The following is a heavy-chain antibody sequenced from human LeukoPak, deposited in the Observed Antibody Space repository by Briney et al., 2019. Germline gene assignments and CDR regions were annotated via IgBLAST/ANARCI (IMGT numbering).Heavy chain of an antibody. J-gene: IGHJ4*02. D-gene: IGHD3-22*01. CDR3: ARENYYDSSGYYTGLDC. Sequence: GGSLRLSCAASGFTFSSYGMHWVRQAPGKGLEWVAVIWYDGSNKYYADSVKGRFTISRDNSKNTMYLQMNSLRAEDTAVYYCARENYYDSSGYYTGLDCWGQGTLVTVSS. CDR1: GFTFSSYG. CDR2: IWYDGSNK. V-gene: IGHV3-33*01.